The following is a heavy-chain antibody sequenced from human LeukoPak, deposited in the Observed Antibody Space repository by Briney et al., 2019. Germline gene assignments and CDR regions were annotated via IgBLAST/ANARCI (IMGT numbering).Heavy chain of an antibody. J-gene: IGHJ5*02. D-gene: IGHD6-13*01. CDR1: GFTFDDYA. CDR3: AKGPYSSRVDWFDP. V-gene: IGHV3-9*01. CDR2: ISWNSGSI. Sequence: GGSLRLSCAASGFTFDDYAMHWVRQAPGKGLEWVSGISWNSGSIGYADSVKGRFTISRDNAKNSLYLQMNSLRAEDTALYYCAKGPYSSRVDWFDPWGQGTLVTVSS.